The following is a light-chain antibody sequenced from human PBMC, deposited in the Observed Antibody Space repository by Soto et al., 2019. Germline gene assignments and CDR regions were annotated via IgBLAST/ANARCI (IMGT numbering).Light chain of an antibody. Sequence: IGMTQSPATLSVTPGERATLSCRASQSVSSRLAWYQQKRGQAPRLLIYDASTRATGIPARFSGSGSGTEFNLTISSLQSEDFAIYYCRHYNNWPPETFGQGTKVDI. J-gene: IGKJ1*01. CDR1: QSVSSR. CDR2: DAS. CDR3: RHYNNWPPET. V-gene: IGKV3-15*01.